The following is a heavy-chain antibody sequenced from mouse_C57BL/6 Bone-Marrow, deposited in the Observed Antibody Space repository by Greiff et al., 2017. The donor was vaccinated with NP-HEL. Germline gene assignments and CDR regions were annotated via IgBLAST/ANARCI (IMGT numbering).Heavy chain of an antibody. CDR1: GYTFTSYG. CDR3: ARRGRFYAMDY. V-gene: IGHV1-81*01. Sequence: VKLMESGAELARPGASVKLSCKASGYTFTSYGISWVKQRTGQGLEWIGEIYPRSGNTYYNEKFKGKATLTADKSSSTAYMELRSLTSEDSAVYFCARRGRFYAMDYWGQGTSVTVSS. D-gene: IGHD1-1*01. CDR2: IYPRSGNT. J-gene: IGHJ4*01.